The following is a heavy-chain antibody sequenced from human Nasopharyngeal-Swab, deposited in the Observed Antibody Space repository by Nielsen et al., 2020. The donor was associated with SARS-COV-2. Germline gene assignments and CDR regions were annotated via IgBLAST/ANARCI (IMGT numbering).Heavy chain of an antibody. CDR1: GGSISSSSYY. V-gene: IGHV4-39*07. CDR3: ARDHFYDSSAYYTFYKRYYYGMDV. D-gene: IGHD3-22*01. J-gene: IGHJ6*02. CDR2: INHSGST. Sequence: SETLSLTCSVSGGSISSSSYYWSWIRQPPGKGLEWIGEINHSGSTDYNPSLKSRVTISVDTSKNQFSLKLSSVTAADTAVYYCARDHFYDSSAYYTFYKRYYYGMDVWGQGTTVTVSS.